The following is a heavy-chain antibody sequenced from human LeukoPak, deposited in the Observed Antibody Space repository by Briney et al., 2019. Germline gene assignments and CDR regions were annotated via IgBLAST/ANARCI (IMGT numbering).Heavy chain of an antibody. D-gene: IGHD4-23*01. CDR1: GYSSTSYW. J-gene: IGHJ1*01. V-gene: IGHV5-51*01. CDR2: IYPGDSDT. CDR3: ARPGSSTVAYFEH. Sequence: GESLKISCKGSGYSSTSYWIGWVRHMPGKGLEWMGFIYPGDSDTRYSPSFQGQVTISADKSISAAYMQWRSLKASDTAMYYCARPGSSTVAYFEHWGQGTLVIVSS.